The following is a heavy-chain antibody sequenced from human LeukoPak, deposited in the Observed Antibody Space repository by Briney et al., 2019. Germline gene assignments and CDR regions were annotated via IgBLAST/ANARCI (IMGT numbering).Heavy chain of an antibody. CDR2: INKDGSEK. CDR1: GFTFGDYA. Sequence: GGSLRLSCTASGFTFGDYAMSWFRQAPGKGLEWVANINKDGSEKQYVDSVKGRFTISRDNPKNSVYLQMSSLRVEDSAVYYCARDPVQDFDFWGQGIMVTVSS. V-gene: IGHV3-7*01. CDR3: ARDPVQDFDF. J-gene: IGHJ4*02.